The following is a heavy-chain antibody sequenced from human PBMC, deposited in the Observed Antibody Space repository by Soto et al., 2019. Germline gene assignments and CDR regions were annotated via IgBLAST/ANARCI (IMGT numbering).Heavy chain of an antibody. CDR1: GFTFSSYD. CDR2: ISGSDGRT. D-gene: IGHD1-26*01. Sequence: EVQLLESGGGLIQPGGSLRLSCVVSGFTFSSYDMSWVRQAPGKGLEWVSAISGSDGRTYSADSVKGRCTISRDNSKNTLYMHMISLRADDTAVYYCAKRAYSGSYYYAFDIWGQGTMVTVSS. J-gene: IGHJ3*02. CDR3: AKRAYSGSYYYAFDI. V-gene: IGHV3-23*01.